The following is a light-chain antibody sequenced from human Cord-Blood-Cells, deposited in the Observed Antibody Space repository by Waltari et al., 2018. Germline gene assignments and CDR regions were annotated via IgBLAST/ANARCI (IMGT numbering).Light chain of an antibody. CDR1: QGISNY. CDR3: QKYNSAPPYT. Sequence: DIQMTQSPSSLSASVGDRVTITCRASQGISNYLAWYQQKPGKVPKLLIYAASTLQSGDPSRFSGSGSGTDFTLTISSLQPEDVATYYCQKYNSAPPYTFGQGTKLEIK. CDR2: AAS. V-gene: IGKV1-27*01. J-gene: IGKJ2*01.